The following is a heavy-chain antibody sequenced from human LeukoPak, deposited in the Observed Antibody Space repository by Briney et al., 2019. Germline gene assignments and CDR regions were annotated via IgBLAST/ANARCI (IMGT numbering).Heavy chain of an antibody. CDR3: ARGGDIVGANY. Sequence: GASVKVSCKASGGTFSSYAISWMRQAPGQGLEWMGGIIPIFGTANYAQKFQGRVTTTTDESTSTAYMELSSLRSEDTAVYYCARGGDIVGANYWGQGTLVTVSS. J-gene: IGHJ4*02. D-gene: IGHD1-26*01. V-gene: IGHV1-69*05. CDR2: IIPIFGTA. CDR1: GGTFSSYA.